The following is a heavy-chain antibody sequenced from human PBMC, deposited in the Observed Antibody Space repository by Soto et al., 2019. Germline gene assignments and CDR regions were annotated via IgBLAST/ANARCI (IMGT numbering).Heavy chain of an antibody. V-gene: IGHV4-34*01. D-gene: IGHD6-13*01. CDR1: GGSFSGYY. J-gene: IGHJ5*02. Sequence: SETLSLTCAVYGGSFSGYYWSWIRQPPGKGLEWIGEINHSGSTNYNPSLKSRVTISVDTSKNQFSLKLSSVTAADTAVYYCATTTGYSSSWYWFDPWGQGTLVTVSS. CDR2: INHSGST. CDR3: ATTTGYSSSWYWFDP.